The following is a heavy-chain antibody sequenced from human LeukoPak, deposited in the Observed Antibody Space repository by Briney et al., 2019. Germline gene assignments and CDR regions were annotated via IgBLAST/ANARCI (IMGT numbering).Heavy chain of an antibody. D-gene: IGHD3-22*01. V-gene: IGHV3-7*01. CDR2: IRQDGSEK. J-gene: IGHJ3*02. CDR3: ARDVGSGYSDAFDI. CDR1: GFTFTDYW. Sequence: PGGSLRLSCEVSGFTFTDYWMNWVRQAPGKGPEWVASIRQDGSEKTYVDSVKGRFTISRDNTKNSLSLQLNGLRAEDTAVYYCARDVGSGYSDAFDIWGQGTMVTVSS.